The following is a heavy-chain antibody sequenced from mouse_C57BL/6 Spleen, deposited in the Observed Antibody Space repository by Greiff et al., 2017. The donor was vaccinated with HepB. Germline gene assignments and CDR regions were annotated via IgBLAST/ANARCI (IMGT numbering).Heavy chain of an antibody. CDR1: GYAFSSYW. Sequence: VQLQQSGAELVKPGASVKISCKASGYAFSSYWMNWVKQRPGKGLEWIGQIYPGDGDTNYNGKFKGKATLTADKSSSTAYMQLSSLTSEDSAVYFWARSDGSSYYYYAMDYWGQGTSVTVSS. V-gene: IGHV1-80*01. CDR2: IYPGDGDT. J-gene: IGHJ4*01. CDR3: ARSDGSSYYYYAMDY. D-gene: IGHD1-1*01.